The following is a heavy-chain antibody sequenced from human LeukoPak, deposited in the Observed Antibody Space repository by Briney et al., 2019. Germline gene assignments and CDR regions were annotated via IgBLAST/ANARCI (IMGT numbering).Heavy chain of an antibody. V-gene: IGHV3-11*04. CDR3: ARARPGYDILTGYHDAFDI. CDR2: ISSSGSTI. CDR1: GFTFSDYY. Sequence: GGSLRLSCAASGFTFSDYYMSWIRQAPGKGLEWVSYISSSGSTIYYADSVKGRFTISRDNAKNSLYLQMNSLRAEDTAVYYCARARPGYDILTGYHDAFDIWGQGTMVTVSS. J-gene: IGHJ3*02. D-gene: IGHD3-9*01.